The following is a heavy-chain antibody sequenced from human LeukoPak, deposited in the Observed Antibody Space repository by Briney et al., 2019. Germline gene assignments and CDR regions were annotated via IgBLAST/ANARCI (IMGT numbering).Heavy chain of an antibody. V-gene: IGHV4-4*07. CDR3: ARHRDYYDT. J-gene: IGHJ4*01. D-gene: IGHD3-22*01. CDR2: IYSSGST. CDR1: GGSISSFY. Sequence: SETLSLTCTVSGGSISSFYWSWFRQPAGRGLEWIGRIYSSGSTNYNPSLKSRLTMSGDTSKNQISLNLTSVTAADTAVYFCARHRDYYDTWGHGTLVTVSS.